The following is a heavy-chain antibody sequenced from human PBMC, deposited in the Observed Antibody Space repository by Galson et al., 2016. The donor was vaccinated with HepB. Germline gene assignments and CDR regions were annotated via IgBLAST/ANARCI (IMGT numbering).Heavy chain of an antibody. CDR2: IYPGDSDT. CDR3: ARRGTYSSGRGWFDP. Sequence: QSGAEVKKPGESLTISCKDSGYSFTTSWIAWVRQMPGKGLELMGIIYPGDSDTRYSPSFPGQVGISADKSTNTAYLQWGSLKTSDTATYYGARRGTYSSGRGWFDPWGQGTLVTVSP. D-gene: IGHD6-19*01. V-gene: IGHV5-51*03. CDR1: GYSFTTSW. J-gene: IGHJ5*02.